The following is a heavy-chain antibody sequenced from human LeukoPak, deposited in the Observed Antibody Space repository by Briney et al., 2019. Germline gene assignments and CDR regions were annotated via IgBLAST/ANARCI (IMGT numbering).Heavy chain of an antibody. D-gene: IGHD6-13*01. CDR2: INPSGGT. J-gene: IGHJ4*02. CDR3: AREGVAGTGLDY. CDR1: GYTFSIYN. Sequence: GASVKVSCKASGYTFSIYNMHWVRQAPGQGLEWMGIINPSGGTSYAQKLQGRITMTRDTSTVCMELSSLRSEDTAFYYCAREGVAGTGLDYWAREPWSPSPQ. V-gene: IGHV1-46*01.